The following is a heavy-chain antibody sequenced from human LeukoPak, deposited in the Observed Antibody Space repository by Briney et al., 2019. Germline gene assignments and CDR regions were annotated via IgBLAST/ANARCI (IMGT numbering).Heavy chain of an antibody. CDR3: AREYSSSGFDY. V-gene: IGHV1-2*06. CDR2: INPNSGDT. CDR1: GYTFTAYY. J-gene: IGHJ4*02. Sequence: ASVKVSCXASGYTFTAYYMHWVRQAPGQGLEWMGRINPNSGDTIYAQKFQGRVTMTWDTSISTAHMELSRLTSDDTAVYSCAREYSSSGFDYWGQGTLVTVSS. D-gene: IGHD6-6*01.